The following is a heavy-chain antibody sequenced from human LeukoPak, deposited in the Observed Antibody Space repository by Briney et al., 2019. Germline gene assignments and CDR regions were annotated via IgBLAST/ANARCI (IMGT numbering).Heavy chain of an antibody. D-gene: IGHD2-2*01. CDR2: ISGSDAGT. CDR3: AKGSRGSCSRTYCYPFDY. V-gene: IGHV3-23*01. J-gene: IGHJ4*02. Sequence: GGSLRLSCAACGFIFSKYAMSWIRQAPGKGLEWVSSISGSDAGTYYADSVKGRFTISRDNSKNTLYLQMNRLRAEDTAVYYCAKGSRGSCSRTYCYPFDYWGQGTLVTVSS. CDR1: GFIFSKYA.